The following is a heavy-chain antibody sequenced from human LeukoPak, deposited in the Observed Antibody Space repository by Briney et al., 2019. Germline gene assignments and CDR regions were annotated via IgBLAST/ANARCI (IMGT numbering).Heavy chain of an antibody. CDR1: VGTLSSYA. D-gene: IGHD6-13*01. Sequence: SVNVSCMTSVGTLSSYAISWVRQAPGQGLEWMGGIIPIFGTSNYAQKFQGRVTITADESTSTAYMELSSLRSEDTAVYYCAKNVVPYSSSWYGSAFDIWGQGTMVTVSS. CDR3: AKNVVPYSSSWYGSAFDI. CDR2: IIPIFGTS. V-gene: IGHV1-69*13. J-gene: IGHJ3*02.